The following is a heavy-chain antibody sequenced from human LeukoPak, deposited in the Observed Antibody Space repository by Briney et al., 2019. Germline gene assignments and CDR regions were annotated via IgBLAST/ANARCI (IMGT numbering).Heavy chain of an antibody. V-gene: IGHV3-64*01. Sequence: PGGSLRLSCAASGFTFSTYAMHWVRQAPGKGLEYVSGISSNGDRTYYANSVKGRFTISRDNSKNTLHLQMGSLRAEDMAVYYCAKEGGSGSYFSLSLDYWGQGTLVTVSS. CDR1: GFTFSTYA. CDR3: AKEGGSGSYFSLSLDY. J-gene: IGHJ4*02. D-gene: IGHD3-10*01. CDR2: ISSNGDRT.